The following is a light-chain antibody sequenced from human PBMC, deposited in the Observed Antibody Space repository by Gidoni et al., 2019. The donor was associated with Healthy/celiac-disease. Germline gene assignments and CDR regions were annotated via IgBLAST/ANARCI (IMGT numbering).Light chain of an antibody. V-gene: IGKV4-1*01. CDR1: QSVLYSSNNKNY. Sequence: DIVMTQSPDSLAVSLGERAPINCKSSQSVLYSSNNKNYLAWYQQKAGQTPKLLIYLASTRESGVPDRFSGSGSGTDFTLTISSLQAEDVAVYYCQQYYSTPSFGQGTKLEIK. J-gene: IGKJ2*03. CDR3: QQYYSTPS. CDR2: LAS.